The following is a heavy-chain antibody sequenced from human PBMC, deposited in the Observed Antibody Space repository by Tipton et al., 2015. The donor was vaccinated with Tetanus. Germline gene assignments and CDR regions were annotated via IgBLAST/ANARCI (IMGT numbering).Heavy chain of an antibody. CDR3: AREADCSGGRCFSGVFDN. V-gene: IGHV3-33*01. CDR1: GFIFSSYG. D-gene: IGHD2-15*01. J-gene: IGHJ4*02. Sequence: SLRLSCAASGFIFSSYGIHWVRQAPGKGLEWVAVSWYDGTDTYYADAVEGRFTISGDNSKNTLYLQMNSLRAEDTAVYYCAREADCSGGRCFSGVFDNWGQGTEVPVSS. CDR2: SWYDGTDT.